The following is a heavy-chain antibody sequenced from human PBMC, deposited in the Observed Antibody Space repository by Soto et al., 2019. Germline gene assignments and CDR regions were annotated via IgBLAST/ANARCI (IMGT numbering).Heavy chain of an antibody. CDR1: GFTFSNYW. D-gene: IGHD4-17*01. V-gene: IGHV3-7*03. J-gene: IGHJ4*02. Sequence: VQLVESGGGLVQPGGSLRLSCAASGFTFSNYWMSWVRQAPGKGLEWVANIKQDGSEKYHVDSVKDRFTISRDNAKNSLYLQMNSLRAEDTAVYYCARGDYGGDSGAYWGQGTLVTVSS. CDR3: ARGDYGGDSGAY. CDR2: IKQDGSEK.